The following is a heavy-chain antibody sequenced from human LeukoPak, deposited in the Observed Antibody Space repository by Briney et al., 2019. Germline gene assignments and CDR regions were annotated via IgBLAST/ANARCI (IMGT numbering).Heavy chain of an antibody. J-gene: IGHJ4*02. Sequence: GGSLRLSCAASGFTLSTYWMSWVRQAPGKGLEWVANIKPDGSEKYYVDSVKGRFTISRENAKNSLQLQMNSLRAEDMAVYYCARLRYFDGLLPGFDFWGQGTLVSVSS. V-gene: IGHV3-7*04. CDR1: GFTLSTYW. D-gene: IGHD3-9*01. CDR2: IKPDGSEK. CDR3: ARLRYFDGLLPGFDF.